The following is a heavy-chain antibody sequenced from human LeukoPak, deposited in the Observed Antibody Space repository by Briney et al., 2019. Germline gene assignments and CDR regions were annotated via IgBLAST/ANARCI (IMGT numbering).Heavy chain of an antibody. D-gene: IGHD3-3*02. J-gene: IGHJ4*02. V-gene: IGHV4-59*12. CDR1: GGPFSSYY. CDR3: ARQRADRIFGVVMGFGLDY. CDR2: IYYTGSA. Sequence: SETLSLTCTVSGGPFSSYYWSWIRQPPGKGLEWIGYIYYTGSANYNPSLKSRVTMSVDTSKNQFSLKLSSVTAADTAVYYCARQRADRIFGVVMGFGLDYWGRGTLVTVSS.